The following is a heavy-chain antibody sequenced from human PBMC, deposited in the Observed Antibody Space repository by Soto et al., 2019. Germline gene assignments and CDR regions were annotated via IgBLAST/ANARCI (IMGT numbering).Heavy chain of an antibody. CDR3: AKQGSVWTDHFDY. CDR2: ISYDGTDE. Sequence: QVQLVESGGGVVQPGRSLRLSCAASGFSFSSYGMHWVRQAPGKGLEWVAMISYDGTDEYYADSVKGRFTISRDNSKNAVYQQMNSLRTEATAVYYCAKQGSVWTDHFDYWGQGTLVTVSS. J-gene: IGHJ4*02. CDR1: GFSFSSYG. D-gene: IGHD1-1*01. V-gene: IGHV3-30*18.